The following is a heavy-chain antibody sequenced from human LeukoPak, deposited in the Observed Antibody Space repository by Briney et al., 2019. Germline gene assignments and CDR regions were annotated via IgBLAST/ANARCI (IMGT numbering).Heavy chain of an antibody. CDR2: MNPNSGNT. CDR3: ARVTYYYDSSGYYYHLPFDY. V-gene: IGHV1-8*01. D-gene: IGHD3-22*01. Sequence: ASVKVSCKASGYTFTSYDINWVRQATGQGLEWMGWMNPNSGNTGYAQKFQGRVTMTRNTSISTAYMELSSLRSEDTAVYYCARVTYYYDSSGYYYHLPFDYWGQGTLVTVSS. J-gene: IGHJ4*02. CDR1: GYTFTSYD.